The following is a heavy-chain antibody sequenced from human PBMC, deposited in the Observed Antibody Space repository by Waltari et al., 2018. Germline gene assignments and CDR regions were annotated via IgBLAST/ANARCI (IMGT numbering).Heavy chain of an antibody. J-gene: IGHJ4*02. CDR1: GFTFSSYA. CDR2: IYSGGST. D-gene: IGHD2-15*01. CDR3: ASHPGTGPPGGY. V-gene: IGHV3-23*03. Sequence: EVQLLESGGGLVQPGGSLRLSCAASGFTFSSYAMSWGRQAPGKGLEWVSVIYSGGSTYYADSVKGRFTISRDNSKNTLYLQMNSLRAEDTAVYYCASHPGTGPPGGYWGQGTLVTVSS.